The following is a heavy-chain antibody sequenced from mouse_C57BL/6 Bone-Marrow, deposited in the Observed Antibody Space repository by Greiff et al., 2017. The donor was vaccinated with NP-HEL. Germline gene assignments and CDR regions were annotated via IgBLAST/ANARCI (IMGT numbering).Heavy chain of an antibody. CDR2: INPYNGGT. D-gene: IGHD2-1*01. CDR1: GYTFTDYY. V-gene: IGHV1-19*01. CDR3: ATDYGNPCAMDY. Sequence: VQLQQSGPVLVKPGASVKMSCKASGYTFTDYYMNWVKQSHGKSLEWIGVINPYNGGTSYNQKFKGKATLTVDKSSSTAYMELHSLTSDDSAVYYCATDYGNPCAMDYWGQGTSVTVSS. J-gene: IGHJ4*01.